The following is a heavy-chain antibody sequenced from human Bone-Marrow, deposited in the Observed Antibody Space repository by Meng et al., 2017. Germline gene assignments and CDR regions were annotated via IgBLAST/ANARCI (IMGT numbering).Heavy chain of an antibody. Sequence: SETLSLTCTVSGGSISSYYWSWIRQPPGKGLEWIGYIYYSGSTNYNPSLKSRVTISVDTSKNQFSLKLNSVTAADTAVYYCARDLGGLTGVDWFDPWGQGTLVTVSS. CDR2: IYYSGST. CDR3: ARDLGGLTGVDWFDP. CDR1: GGSISSYY. V-gene: IGHV4-59*01. J-gene: IGHJ5*02. D-gene: IGHD7-27*01.